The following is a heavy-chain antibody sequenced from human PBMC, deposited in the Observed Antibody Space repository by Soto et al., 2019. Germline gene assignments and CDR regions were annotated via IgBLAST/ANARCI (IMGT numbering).Heavy chain of an antibody. Sequence: GESLKISCKASVFSFTNYWIHWVRQKPGKGLEWMGRIEHRDSFTNYSPSFQGHVTISADKSNSTAYLQWKSLKASDTAMYYCAIQWLALDIWFDPWGQGTLVTVSS. J-gene: IGHJ5*02. CDR3: AIQWLALDIWFDP. CDR2: IEHRDSFT. D-gene: IGHD6-19*01. V-gene: IGHV5-10-1*01. CDR1: VFSFTNYW.